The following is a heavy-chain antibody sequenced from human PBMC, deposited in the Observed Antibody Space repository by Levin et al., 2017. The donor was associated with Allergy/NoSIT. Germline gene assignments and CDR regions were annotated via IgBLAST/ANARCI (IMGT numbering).Heavy chain of an antibody. CDR3: ARDIGWIQLHYGMDV. D-gene: IGHD5-18*01. J-gene: IGHJ6*02. Sequence: SGGSLRLSCAASGFTFSSYAMHWVRQAPGKGLEWVAVISYDGSNKYYADSVKGRFTISRDNSKNTLYLQMNSLRAEDTAVYYCARDIGWIQLHYGMDVWGQGTTVTVSS. V-gene: IGHV3-30-3*01. CDR2: ISYDGSNK. CDR1: GFTFSSYA.